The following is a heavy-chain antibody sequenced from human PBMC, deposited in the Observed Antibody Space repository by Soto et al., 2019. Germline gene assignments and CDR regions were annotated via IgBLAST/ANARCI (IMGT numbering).Heavy chain of an antibody. CDR3: ARERSAAGTGWFDP. CDR1: GYTFTSYD. J-gene: IGHJ5*02. Sequence: QVQLVQSGAEVKKPGASVKVSCKASGYTFTSYDINWVRQATGQGLEWMGWMNPNSGNTGYAQKFHGRVTMTRNTSISTAYRELSSMRSEDTAVYYCARERSAAGTGWFDPWGQGTLVTVSS. D-gene: IGHD6-13*01. V-gene: IGHV1-8*01. CDR2: MNPNSGNT.